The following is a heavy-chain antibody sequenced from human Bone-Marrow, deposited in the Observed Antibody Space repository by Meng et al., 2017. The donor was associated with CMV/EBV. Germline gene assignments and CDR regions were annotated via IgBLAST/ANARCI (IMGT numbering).Heavy chain of an antibody. CDR1: GCTFSNYI. Sequence: CAASGCTFSNYIMNWVRQAPGKGLEWVSSISSSSSYIYYVDSVKGRFTISRDNAKNSLYLQMNSLRAEDTAVYYCARDSSGWYYFDYWGQGTLVTVSS. CDR3: ARDSSGWYYFDY. CDR2: ISSSSSYI. J-gene: IGHJ4*02. D-gene: IGHD6-19*01. V-gene: IGHV3-21*01.